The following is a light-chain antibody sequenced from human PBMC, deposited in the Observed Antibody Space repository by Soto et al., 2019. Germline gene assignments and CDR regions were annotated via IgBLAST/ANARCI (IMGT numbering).Light chain of an antibody. CDR3: QQYGNSPWT. Sequence: EIVLTQSPGTLPLSPGERATLSCRASQSVSSSYLAWHQQKPGQTPRLLIYGASSRATGIPDRFSGSGSGTGYTLTISRLEPEDFAVYYCQQYGNSPWTFGQGTKVEIK. V-gene: IGKV3-20*01. CDR2: GAS. CDR1: QSVSSSY. J-gene: IGKJ1*01.